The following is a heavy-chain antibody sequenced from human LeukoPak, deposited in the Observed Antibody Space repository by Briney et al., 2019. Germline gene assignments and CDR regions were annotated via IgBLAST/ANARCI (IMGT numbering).Heavy chain of an antibody. D-gene: IGHD3-10*01. V-gene: IGHV3-74*01. CDR1: GFTSSSYW. Sequence: GGSLRLSCAASGFTSSSYWMHWVRQVPGKGPVWVSRISGDGTARNYADSVKGRFTISRDDAKNTVDLQMNSLRGEDTAVYYCVRGRGSYGWFDPWGQGTLVTVSS. CDR2: ISGDGTAR. J-gene: IGHJ5*02. CDR3: VRGRGSYGWFDP.